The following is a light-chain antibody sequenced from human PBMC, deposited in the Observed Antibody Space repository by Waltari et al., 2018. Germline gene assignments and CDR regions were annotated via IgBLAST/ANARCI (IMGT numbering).Light chain of an antibody. CDR3: SSYAGSNLWV. Sequence: QSALTQPPSASGSPGQSVTISCTGTSSDVGGYDYVSWYQQHPDKAPKLMIYEVTKWPSGVPDRFSGSKSGNTASLTVSGLQAEDEADYYCSSYAGSNLWVFGGGTKLTVL. CDR1: SSDVGGYDY. J-gene: IGLJ3*02. V-gene: IGLV2-8*01. CDR2: EVT.